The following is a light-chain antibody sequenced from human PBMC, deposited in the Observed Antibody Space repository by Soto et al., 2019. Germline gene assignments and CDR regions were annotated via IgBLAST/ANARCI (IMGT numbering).Light chain of an antibody. J-gene: IGKJ5*01. V-gene: IGKV3-20*01. Sequence: EIVLTQSPGTLSLSPGQRATLSCRASQRLSASDIAWYQPKPGQAPKFLIYGVPSRATGIPDRFSGSGSGTDFTLTISRLEPXDFAVYNCQQYGSSPLITFGQGTRLEIK. CDR2: GVP. CDR3: QQYGSSPLIT. CDR1: QRLSASD.